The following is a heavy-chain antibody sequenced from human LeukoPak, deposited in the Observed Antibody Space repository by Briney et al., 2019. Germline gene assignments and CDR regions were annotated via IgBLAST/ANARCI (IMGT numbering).Heavy chain of an antibody. CDR1: GYSFTSYW. CDR3: ARSSLDILTGYTFDY. J-gene: IGHJ4*02. CDR2: IYPGDSDT. V-gene: IGHV5-51*01. Sequence: GESLKISCKGSGYSFTSYWIGWVRQMPGKGLEWMGIIYPGDSDTRYGPSFQGQVTISADKSISTAYLQWSSLKASDTAMYYCARSSLDILTGYTFDYWGQGTLVTVSS. D-gene: IGHD3-9*01.